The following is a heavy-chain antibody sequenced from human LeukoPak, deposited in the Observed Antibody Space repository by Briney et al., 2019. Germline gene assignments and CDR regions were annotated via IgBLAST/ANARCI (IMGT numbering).Heavy chain of an antibody. CDR2: ISGSGGST. D-gene: IGHD2-2*01. Sequence: GGSLRLSCAASGFTFSSYWMHWVRQAPGKGLEWVSSISGSGGSTYYADSVKGRFTISRDNSKNTLYLQMNSLRADETAVYYCASRPGADIGPLDYWGQGTLVTVSS. CDR1: GFTFSSYW. CDR3: ASRPGADIGPLDY. V-gene: IGHV3-23*01. J-gene: IGHJ4*02.